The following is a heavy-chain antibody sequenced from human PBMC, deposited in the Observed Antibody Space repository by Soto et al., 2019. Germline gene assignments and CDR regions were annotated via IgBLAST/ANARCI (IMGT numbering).Heavy chain of an antibody. Sequence: QVQLVQSGADVKKPGSSVKVSCKTSGGSFGSSAISWVRQAPAQGLEWMGEIIPVFDKANYTQNFQDRLTITADESTGTVFMQLSSLRSDDTAVYFCARLRRDWGDAFDLWCQGTFVTVSS. D-gene: IGHD3-16*01. J-gene: IGHJ3*01. CDR2: IIPVFDKA. CDR1: GGSFGSSA. CDR3: ARLRRDWGDAFDL. V-gene: IGHV1-69*01.